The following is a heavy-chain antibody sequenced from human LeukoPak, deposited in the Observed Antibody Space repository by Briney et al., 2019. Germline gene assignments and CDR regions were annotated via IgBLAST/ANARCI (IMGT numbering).Heavy chain of an antibody. V-gene: IGHV3-21*01. CDR2: ISSRSNYI. Sequence: GGSLRLSCAASGFTFSAFILSWVRQAPGKGLEWVSSISSRSNYIYYANSVKGRLTISRDSAGYFATNSLYLQMNSLRPADTAVYFCARAVAVPGGGYYFDYWGQGTLVTVSS. D-gene: IGHD6-19*01. J-gene: IGHJ4*02. CDR1: GFTFSAFI. CDR3: ARAVAVPGGGYYFDY.